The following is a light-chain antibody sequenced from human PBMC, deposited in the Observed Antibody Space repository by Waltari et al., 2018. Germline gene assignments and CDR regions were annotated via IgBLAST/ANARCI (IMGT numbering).Light chain of an antibody. CDR3: QQYNRFSP. J-gene: IGKJ1*01. CDR2: DAS. V-gene: IGKV1-5*01. Sequence: DTQLSQFPSTLAASVGDRVTITCRAREAINKWLAWYQQKPGKDPKVLIYDASTLRSGVPSRFSGSGSGTEFTLTIDSLQPDDFATYYCQQYNRFSPFGQGTNVEVK. CDR1: EAINKW.